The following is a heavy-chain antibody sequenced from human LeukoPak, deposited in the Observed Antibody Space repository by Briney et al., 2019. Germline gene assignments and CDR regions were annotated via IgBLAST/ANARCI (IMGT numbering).Heavy chain of an antibody. CDR2: VYHSGNT. J-gene: IGHJ4*02. Sequence: SGTLSLTCAVSGGSISSSNWWSWVRQPPGKGLEWIGEVYHSGNTNYNPSLKSRVTISVDTSKNQFSLKLSSVTAADTAVYYCARGEYYDSSGYFDYWGQGTLVTVSS. CDR3: ARGEYYDSSGYFDY. D-gene: IGHD3-22*01. V-gene: IGHV4-4*02. CDR1: GGSISSSNW.